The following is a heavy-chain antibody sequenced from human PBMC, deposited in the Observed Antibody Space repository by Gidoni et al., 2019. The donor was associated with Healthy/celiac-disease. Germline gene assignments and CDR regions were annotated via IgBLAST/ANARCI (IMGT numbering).Heavy chain of an antibody. J-gene: IGHJ4*02. Sequence: QVQLVQSGAEVKKPGASVKVSCKASGSTFTSYAMHWVRQAPGQRLEWMGWINAGNGNTKYSQKFQGRVTITRDTSASTAYMELSSLRSEDTAVYYCARDPRVDTAGFDYWGQGTLVTVSS. CDR3: ARDPRVDTAGFDY. D-gene: IGHD5-18*01. CDR2: INAGNGNT. V-gene: IGHV1-3*01. CDR1: GSTFTSYA.